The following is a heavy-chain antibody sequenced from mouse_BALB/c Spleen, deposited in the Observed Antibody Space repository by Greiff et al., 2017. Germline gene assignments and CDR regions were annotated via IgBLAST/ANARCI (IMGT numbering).Heavy chain of an antibody. CDR2: IDPENGNT. Sequence: VHVKQSGAELVRPGALVKLSCKASGFNIKDYYMHWAKQRPEQGLEWIGWIDPENGNTIYDPKFQGKASITADTSSNTAYLQLSSLTSEDTAVYYCARYSSSYAMDYWGQGTSVTVSS. V-gene: IGHV14-1*02. D-gene: IGHD1-1*01. CDR3: ARYSSSYAMDY. CDR1: GFNIKDYY. J-gene: IGHJ4*01.